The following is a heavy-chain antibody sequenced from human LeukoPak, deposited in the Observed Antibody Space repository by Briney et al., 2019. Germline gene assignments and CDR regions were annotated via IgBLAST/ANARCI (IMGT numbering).Heavy chain of an antibody. Sequence: GGSLRLSCAASGFTFSSYAMSWVRQAPGKGLEWVSAISGSGGSTYYADSVKGRFTISRDNSRNTLYLQMNSLRAEDTAVYYRAKDRGGWFRELPYWGQGTLVTVSS. J-gene: IGHJ4*02. CDR1: GFTFSSYA. CDR2: ISGSGGST. V-gene: IGHV3-23*01. CDR3: AKDRGGWFRELPY. D-gene: IGHD3-10*01.